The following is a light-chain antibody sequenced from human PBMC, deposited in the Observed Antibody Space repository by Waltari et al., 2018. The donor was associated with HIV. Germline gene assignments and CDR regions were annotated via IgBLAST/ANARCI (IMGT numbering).Light chain of an antibody. V-gene: IGKV1-5*03. CDR3: QQYSTHYG. Sequence: DVQMPQSPSNLSASVGDTVVITCRAGQSIDNWLAWYLQKPGRAPKLLVSRASILESGVSSRFSGSGSGTEFTLTIRSLQPDDVGTYYCQQYSTHYGFGQGTRVE. CDR1: QSIDNW. J-gene: IGKJ2*01. CDR2: RAS.